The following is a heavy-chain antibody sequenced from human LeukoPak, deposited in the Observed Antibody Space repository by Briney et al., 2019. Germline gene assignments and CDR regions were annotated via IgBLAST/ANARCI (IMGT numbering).Heavy chain of an antibody. Sequence: GGSLRLSCTASGFISSSYIMHQVRQAPGKGLEWVAAVISYDGTNTYYADSVKGRFTISRDNSKNTVYLQMNSLRAEDTALYFCARDFRGIEVTRMGDYWGQGTRVTVSS. V-gene: IGHV3-30-3*01. J-gene: IGHJ4*02. CDR2: ISYDGTNT. D-gene: IGHD3-22*01. CDR1: GFISSSYI. CDR3: ARDFRGIEVTRMGDY.